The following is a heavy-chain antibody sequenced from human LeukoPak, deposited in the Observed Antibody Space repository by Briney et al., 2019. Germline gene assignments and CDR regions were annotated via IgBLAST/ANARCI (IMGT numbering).Heavy chain of an antibody. CDR1: GYIFTSYF. Sequence: ASVTVSCKASGYIFTSYFMHWVRQAPGQGLEWMGLINPSGGSTRYAQKFQGRVTMTRDMSTSTVYMELSSLRSEDTAVYYCARALPHRRLMDTTMEQHWFDPWGQGTLVTVSS. D-gene: IGHD5-18*01. V-gene: IGHV1-46*01. CDR3: ARALPHRRLMDTTMEQHWFDP. CDR2: INPSGGST. J-gene: IGHJ5*02.